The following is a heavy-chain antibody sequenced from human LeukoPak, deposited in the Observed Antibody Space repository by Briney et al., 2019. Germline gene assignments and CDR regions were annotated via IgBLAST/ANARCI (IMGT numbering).Heavy chain of an antibody. Sequence: SETLSLTCTVSGGSFRSSSYYWGWIRQTPGKGLEWIGCIYYSGSTYYNPSLKSRVTISVDTSENQFSLKLSSVTAADTAVYYCARSRIVVVTAIPTLFYYWGQGTLVTVSS. CDR1: GGSFRSSSYY. V-gene: IGHV4-39*01. D-gene: IGHD2-21*02. CDR2: IYYSGST. J-gene: IGHJ4*02. CDR3: ARSRIVVVTAIPTLFYY.